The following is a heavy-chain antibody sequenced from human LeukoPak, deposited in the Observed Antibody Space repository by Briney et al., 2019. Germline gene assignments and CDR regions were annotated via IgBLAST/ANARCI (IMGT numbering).Heavy chain of an antibody. Sequence: ASVKVSCKASGYTFTGYYMHWVRQAPGQGLEWMGWISAYNGNTNYAQKLQGRVTMTTDTSTNTAYMELRSLRSDDTAVYYCAREDSSGWFDYWGQGTLVTVSS. CDR2: ISAYNGNT. CDR3: AREDSSGWFDY. V-gene: IGHV1-18*04. D-gene: IGHD6-19*01. J-gene: IGHJ4*02. CDR1: GYTFTGYY.